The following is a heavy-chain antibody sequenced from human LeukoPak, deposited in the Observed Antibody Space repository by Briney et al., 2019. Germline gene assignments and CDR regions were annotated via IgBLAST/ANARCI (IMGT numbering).Heavy chain of an antibody. CDR2: ISYDGSNK. J-gene: IGHJ4*02. V-gene: IGHV3-30*03. CDR1: EFTFSSYG. CDR3: SGGRMGMFDY. Sequence: PGGSLRLSCAASEFTFSSYGMHWVRQDPGKGLEWVAVISYDGSNKYYADSVKGRFTISRDNSKNTLYLQMNSLRAEDTAVYYCSGGRMGMFDYWGQGTLVTVSS. D-gene: IGHD2-8*02.